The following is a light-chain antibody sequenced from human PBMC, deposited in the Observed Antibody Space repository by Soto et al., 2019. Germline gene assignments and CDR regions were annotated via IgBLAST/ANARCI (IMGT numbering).Light chain of an antibody. V-gene: IGLV2-14*01. CDR1: TNDVGGYSY. Sequence: QSALTQPASVSGSPGQSITISCTGATNDVGGYSYVSWYQQHPGKAPKLMIYDVNNRPSGVSNRSSSSKSGNTASLTISGLQADDEADYYCSSYTDSNTRVLFGGGTKLTVL. J-gene: IGLJ2*01. CDR2: DVN. CDR3: SSYTDSNTRVL.